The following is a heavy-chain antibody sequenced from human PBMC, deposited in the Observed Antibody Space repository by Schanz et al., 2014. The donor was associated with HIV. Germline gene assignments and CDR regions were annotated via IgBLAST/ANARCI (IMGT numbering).Heavy chain of an antibody. Sequence: QVLESGGGLVQTGGSLRLSCVASGFIFSDFSMNWVRRAPGKGLEWISAVRHDGGATYYADSVKGRFTISRDNSRNILYLQMSNLRAEDTALYYCVTEQYSTISAWGQGALVIVSS. CDR1: GFIFSDFS. CDR2: VRHDGGAT. D-gene: IGHD2-15*01. J-gene: IGHJ5*02. V-gene: IGHV3-23*01. CDR3: VTEQYSTISA.